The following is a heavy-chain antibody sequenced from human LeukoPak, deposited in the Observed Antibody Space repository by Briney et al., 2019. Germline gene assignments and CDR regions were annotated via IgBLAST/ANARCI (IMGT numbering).Heavy chain of an antibody. J-gene: IGHJ6*03. CDR3: AKASSGYKLYYYYYMDV. V-gene: IGHV3-30*02. D-gene: IGHD3-22*01. CDR2: IRYDGSNK. CDR1: AFTFSTYG. Sequence: AGSLRLSCAASAFTFSTYGMHWVPPAPGKGLEWVAFIRYDGSNKYYADSVKGRFTISRDNSKNTLYLQMNSLRAEDTAVYYCAKASSGYKLYYYYYMDVWGKGTTVTVSS.